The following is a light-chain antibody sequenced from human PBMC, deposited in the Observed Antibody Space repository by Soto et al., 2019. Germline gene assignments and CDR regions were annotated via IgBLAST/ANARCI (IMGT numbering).Light chain of an antibody. V-gene: IGKV1-27*01. CDR3: QQYNNWPRT. CDR2: SAS. CDR1: QGITNY. Sequence: DIQMTQSPSSLSASVGDRVTITCRASQGITNYLAWYQQKPGQAPKLLIYSASTLHTGIPSRFRGSGSGTEFTLTISSLQSEDFAVYYCQQYNNWPRTFGQGTKVDIK. J-gene: IGKJ1*01.